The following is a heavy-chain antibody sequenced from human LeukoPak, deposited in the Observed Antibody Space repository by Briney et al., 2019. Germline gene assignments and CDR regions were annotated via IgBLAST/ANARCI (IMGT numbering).Heavy chain of an antibody. CDR3: ARTIGSKNAFDL. J-gene: IGHJ3*01. CDR2: IDTDGSTT. D-gene: IGHD1-26*01. Sequence: QPGGSLRLSCAASRFTFSSYGMHWVRQAPGKGLVWVSRIDTDGSTTTYADSVKGRFTISRDNAKNTLYLQMNSLRAEDTAVYYCARTIGSKNAFDLWGQGTMVTVSS. CDR1: RFTFSSYG. V-gene: IGHV3-74*01.